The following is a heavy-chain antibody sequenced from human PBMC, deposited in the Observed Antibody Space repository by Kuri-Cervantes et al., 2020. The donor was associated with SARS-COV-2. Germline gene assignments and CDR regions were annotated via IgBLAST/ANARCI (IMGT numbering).Heavy chain of an antibody. J-gene: IGHJ4*02. CDR2: IDPSDSYT. CDR3: ARRLAAGVDY. D-gene: IGHD6-13*01. CDR1: GYSFTSYW. Sequence: KVSCKGSGYSFTSYWIGWVRQMPGKGLEWMGRIDPSDSYTNYSPSFQGHVTISADKSISTAYLQWSSLKASDTAMYYCARRLAAGVDYWGQGTLVTVSS. V-gene: IGHV5-10-1*01.